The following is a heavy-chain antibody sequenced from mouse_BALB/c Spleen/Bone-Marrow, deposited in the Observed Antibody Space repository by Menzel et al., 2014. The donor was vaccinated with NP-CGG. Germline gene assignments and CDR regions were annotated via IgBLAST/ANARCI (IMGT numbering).Heavy chain of an antibody. D-gene: IGHD2-1*01. CDR3: ARYGNYPMDY. CDR2: ISDGGSYT. CDR1: GFAFSDYY. V-gene: IGHV5-4*02. J-gene: IGHJ4*01. Sequence: EVHLVESGGGLVKPGGSLKLSCAASGFAFSDYYMYWVRQTPEKRLEWVATISDGGSYTYYPDSVKGRFTISRDNAKNNLYPQMSSLKSEDTAMYYCARYGNYPMDYWGQGTSVTVSS.